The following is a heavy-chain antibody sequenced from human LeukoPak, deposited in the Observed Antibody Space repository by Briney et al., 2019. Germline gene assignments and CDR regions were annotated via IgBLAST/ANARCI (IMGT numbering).Heavy chain of an antibody. CDR1: GYTFIDYY. V-gene: IGHV1-46*01. Sequence: ASVHVSCKASGYTFIDYYIQWVRQAPGQGLEWMGTINPRGGSTRHAQRFQGRVTMTRDTSTSTPYMELSSLTSEDTAVYYCARKFGGSGYYFDYWGQGTLVTVSS. CDR2: INPRGGST. J-gene: IGHJ4*02. CDR3: ARKFGGSGYYFDY. D-gene: IGHD2-15*01.